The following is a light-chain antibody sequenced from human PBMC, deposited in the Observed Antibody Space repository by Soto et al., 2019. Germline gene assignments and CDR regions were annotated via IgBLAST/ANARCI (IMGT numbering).Light chain of an antibody. CDR3: QQYGGSPRT. J-gene: IGKJ1*01. V-gene: IGKV3-20*01. CDR1: QSISSNF. CDR2: GAS. Sequence: EIVLTQSPDTLSLSPGEGATLSCRASQSISSNFLAWYQQKRGQAPRLLIHGASNRATGIPDRFSGSGSGTDFTLTITRLEPEDFAVYYCQQYGGSPRTFGQGTKVEVK.